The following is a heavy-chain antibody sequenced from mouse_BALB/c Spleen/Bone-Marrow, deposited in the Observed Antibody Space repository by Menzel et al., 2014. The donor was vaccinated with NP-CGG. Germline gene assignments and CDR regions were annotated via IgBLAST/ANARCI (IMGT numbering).Heavy chain of an antibody. V-gene: IGHV2-9*02. J-gene: IGHJ2*01. D-gene: IGHD2-14*01. CDR2: IWAGGST. CDR1: GFSLTSYG. Sequence: VKLVESGPGLVAPSQSLSITCTVSGFSLTSYGVHWVRQPPGKGLEWLEVIWAGGSTNYNSALMSRLSISKDNSKSQVFLKMNSLQADDTAMYYCARVIRYESYFDYWGQGTTLTVSS. CDR3: ARVIRYESYFDY.